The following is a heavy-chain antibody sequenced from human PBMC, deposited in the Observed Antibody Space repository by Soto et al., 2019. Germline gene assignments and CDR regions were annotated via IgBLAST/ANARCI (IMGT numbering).Heavy chain of an antibody. CDR1: GYTFTSYG. CDR3: ATASTFAGDNCFDT. D-gene: IGHD1-26*01. J-gene: IGHJ5*02. Sequence: ASVKVSCKASGYTFTSYGISWVRQAPGQGLEWMGWISAYNGNTNYAQKLQGRVTMTTDTSTSTAYMELRSLRSDDTAVYYCATASTFAGDNCFDTWGPGTLVTVSS. CDR2: ISAYNGNT. V-gene: IGHV1-18*04.